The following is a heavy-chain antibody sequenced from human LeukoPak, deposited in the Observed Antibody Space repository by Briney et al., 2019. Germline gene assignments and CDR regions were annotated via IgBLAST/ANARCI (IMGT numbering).Heavy chain of an antibody. Sequence: GGSLGLSCAASGFTFSNYALSWVRQAPGKGLEWVSTLSGNGGSSYYADSVKGRFTISRDNSKSTLYLQMNSLRVEDAAIYYCSKSYSTGWYFGNGMDVWGPGTTVIVSS. CDR1: GFTFSNYA. CDR2: LSGNGGSS. J-gene: IGHJ6*02. CDR3: SKSYSTGWYFGNGMDV. V-gene: IGHV3-23*01. D-gene: IGHD6-19*01.